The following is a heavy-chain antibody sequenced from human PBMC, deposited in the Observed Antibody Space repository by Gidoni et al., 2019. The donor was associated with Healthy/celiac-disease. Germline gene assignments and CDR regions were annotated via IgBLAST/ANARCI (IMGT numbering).Heavy chain of an antibody. CDR3: ARDKGDCDWLFSPGVDV. CDR2: ISSSSSYI. J-gene: IGHJ6*02. D-gene: IGHD3-9*01. V-gene: IGHV3-21*01. CDR1: GFLFSTHS. Sequence: EVQRVASGGGRVIPGGSLRLSCPASGFLFSTHSMNWVRQAPGEGLGWVSSISSSSSYIYYANSVKSRFTISRENAKNSLYVQMSSLRAEDTAVYYCARDKGDCDWLFSPGVDVWGQGTTVTVSS.